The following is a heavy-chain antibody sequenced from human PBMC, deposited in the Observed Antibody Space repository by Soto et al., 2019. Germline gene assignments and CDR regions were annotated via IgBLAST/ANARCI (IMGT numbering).Heavy chain of an antibody. V-gene: IGHV4-34*01. CDR1: GGSFSGYY. J-gene: IGHJ6*02. Sequence: PSETLSLTCAVYGGSFSGYYWSWISQPPGKGLKWIGEINHSGSTNYNPSLKSRVTISVDTSKNQFSLKLSSVTAADTAVYYCARVYDFWSGYYLVAYYGMAVWGQGTTVTVSS. CDR3: ARVYDFWSGYYLVAYYGMAV. D-gene: IGHD3-3*01. CDR2: INHSGST.